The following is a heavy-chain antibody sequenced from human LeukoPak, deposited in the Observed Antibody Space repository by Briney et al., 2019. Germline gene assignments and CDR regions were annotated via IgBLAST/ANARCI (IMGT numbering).Heavy chain of an antibody. CDR1: GFSFSSYE. CDR2: ISRNSYT. J-gene: IGHJ4*02. CDR3: ARDLSGSYYHSDY. D-gene: IGHD1-26*01. Sequence: GGSLRLSCAASGFSFSSYEMNWVRQAPGKGLEWVSYISRNSYTNYADSVKGRFTISRDNAKNSLYLQMNSLRDEDTAVYYCARDLSGSYYHSDYWGQGTLVTVSS. V-gene: IGHV3-48*02.